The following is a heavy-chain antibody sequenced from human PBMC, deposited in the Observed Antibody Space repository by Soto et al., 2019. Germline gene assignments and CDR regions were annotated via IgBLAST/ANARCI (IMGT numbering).Heavy chain of an antibody. CDR1: GYSINSDYY. D-gene: IGHD3-10*01. J-gene: IGHJ4*02. Sequence: TLSLTCAVSGYSINSDYYWGWIRQPPGKGLEWIGSVDHSGRTYYSPSLRSRLTIFIDTSKNQFSLRLTSVTAADTAMYFCAKKGYYPSGKINLFDSWGPGTLVTVSS. CDR3: AKKGYYPSGKINLFDS. CDR2: VDHSGRT. V-gene: IGHV4-38-2*01.